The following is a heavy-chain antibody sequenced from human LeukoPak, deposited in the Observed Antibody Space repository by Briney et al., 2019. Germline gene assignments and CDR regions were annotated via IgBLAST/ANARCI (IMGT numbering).Heavy chain of an antibody. D-gene: IGHD3-16*01. CDR1: GYTLTELS. CDR2: FDPEDGET. Sequence: ASVKVSCKVSGYTLTELSMHWVRQAPGKGLEWMGGFDPEDGETIYAQKFQGRVTMTEDTSTDTAYMELSSLRSEDTAVYYCTTDLHDYFGGVYRPYWGQEPLATVPS. V-gene: IGHV1-24*01. J-gene: IGHJ4*02. CDR3: TTDLHDYFGGVYRPY.